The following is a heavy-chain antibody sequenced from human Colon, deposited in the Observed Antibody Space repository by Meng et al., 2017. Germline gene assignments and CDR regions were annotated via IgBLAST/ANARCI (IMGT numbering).Heavy chain of an antibody. CDR1: GGSISSYY. Sequence: AQLQEMGPGTASPSETLSPTSPFSGGSISSYYWSWIRQPPGKGLEWIGYISYSGSTNYNPSLKSRVTISVDTSKNRFSLRLSSVTAADTAVYYCARGIAVADNWFDPWGQGTLVTVSS. J-gene: IGHJ5*02. CDR2: ISYSGST. CDR3: ARGIAVADNWFDP. V-gene: IGHV4-59*01. D-gene: IGHD6-19*01.